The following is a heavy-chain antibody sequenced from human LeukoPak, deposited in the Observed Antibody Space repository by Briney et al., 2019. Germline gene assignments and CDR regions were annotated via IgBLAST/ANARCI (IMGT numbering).Heavy chain of an antibody. V-gene: IGHV3-21*01. J-gene: IGHJ3*02. Sequence: GGSLRLSCAASGFTFSSYSMNWVRQAPGKGLEWVSSISSSSSYIYYADSVKGRFTISRDNAKDSLYLQMNSLRAEDTAVYYCARDHYYDSSGYPDAFDIWGQGTMVTVSS. CDR2: ISSSSSYI. D-gene: IGHD3-22*01. CDR1: GFTFSSYS. CDR3: ARDHYYDSSGYPDAFDI.